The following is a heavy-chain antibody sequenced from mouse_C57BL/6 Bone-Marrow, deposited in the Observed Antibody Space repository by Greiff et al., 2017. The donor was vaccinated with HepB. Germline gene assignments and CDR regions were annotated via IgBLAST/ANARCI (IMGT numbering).Heavy chain of an antibody. V-gene: IGHV1-61*01. Sequence: QVQLQQPGAELVRPGSSVKLSCKASGYTFTSYWMDWVKQRPGQGLEWIGNIYPSDSETHYNQKFKDKATLTVDKSSSTAYMQLSSLTSEDSAVYYCARWGTGTYAMDYWGQGTSVTVSS. CDR1: GYTFTSYW. CDR3: ARWGTGTYAMDY. D-gene: IGHD4-1*01. J-gene: IGHJ4*01. CDR2: IYPSDSET.